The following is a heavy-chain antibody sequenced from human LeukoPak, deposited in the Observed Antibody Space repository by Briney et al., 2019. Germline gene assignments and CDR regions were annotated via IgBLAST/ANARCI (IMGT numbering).Heavy chain of an antibody. CDR3: ARDMGLVRGVFDY. D-gene: IGHD3-10*01. Sequence: PGGSLRLSCVASGLTISRNYMNWVRQAPGKGLEWVSVIYSGGSTYYADSVKGRFTISRDNSKNTLYLQMNSLRAEDTAVYYCARDMGLVRGVFDYWGQGSLVTVSS. V-gene: IGHV3-53*01. J-gene: IGHJ4*02. CDR2: IYSGGST. CDR1: GLTISRNY.